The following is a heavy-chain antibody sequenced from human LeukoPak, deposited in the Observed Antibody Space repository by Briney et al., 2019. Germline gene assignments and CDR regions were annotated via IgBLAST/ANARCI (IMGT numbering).Heavy chain of an antibody. J-gene: IGHJ4*02. Sequence: GGSLRLSCAASGFTFSTYSMNWVRQTPGKGLEWVSSISSSSSYIYYADSMKGRFSISRDNAKSSLYLQMNSLRAEDTAVYYCARDIPYYYDSSGYFDYWGQGTLVTVSS. CDR2: ISSSSSYI. D-gene: IGHD3-22*01. CDR3: ARDIPYYYDSSGYFDY. V-gene: IGHV3-21*01. CDR1: GFTFSTYS.